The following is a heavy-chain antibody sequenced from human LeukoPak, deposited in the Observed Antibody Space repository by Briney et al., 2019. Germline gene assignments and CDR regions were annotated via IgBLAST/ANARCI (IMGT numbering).Heavy chain of an antibody. CDR2: IYYSGST. CDR1: GGSFSGYY. V-gene: IGHV4-59*01. J-gene: IGHJ4*02. D-gene: IGHD6-6*01. CDR3: ASEGDSSSSFDY. Sequence: SETLSLTCAVYGGSFSGYYWSWIRQPPGKGLEWIGYIYYSGSTNYNPSLKSRVTISVDTSKNQFSLKLSSVTAADTAVYYCASEGDSSSSFDYWGQGTMVTVSS.